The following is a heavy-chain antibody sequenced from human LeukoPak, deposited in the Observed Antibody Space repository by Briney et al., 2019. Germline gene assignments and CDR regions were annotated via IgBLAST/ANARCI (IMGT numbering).Heavy chain of an antibody. D-gene: IGHD2-15*01. CDR3: ARDPKAYGSCYYYYYYGMDV. CDR1: GFTFSSCA. J-gene: IGHJ6*02. V-gene: IGHV3-30-3*01. Sequence: GGSLRLSCAASGFTFSSCAMHWVRQAPGKGLEWVAVISYDGSNKCYADSVKGRFTISRDISKNTLYLQMNSLRPEDTAVYYCARDPKAYGSCYYYYYYGMDVWGQGTTVTVSS. CDR2: ISYDGSNK.